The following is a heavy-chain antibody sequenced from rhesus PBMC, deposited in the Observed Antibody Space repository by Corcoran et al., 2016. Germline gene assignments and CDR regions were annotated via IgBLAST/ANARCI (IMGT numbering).Heavy chain of an antibody. D-gene: IGHD1-1*01. CDR2: IGGSSVIT. Sequence: QVQLQESGPGLVKPSETLSLPRAVSGYSLSSGYGWGWIRPPPGQGLGWIGYIGGSSVITNYNPSLKSRVTISKDTSKNQFSLKLSSVTAADTAVYYCARDRGNSWNYLGAFDFWGQGLRVTVSS. CDR1: GYSLSSGYG. CDR3: ARDRGNSWNYLGAFDF. V-gene: IGHV4-127*01. J-gene: IGHJ3*01.